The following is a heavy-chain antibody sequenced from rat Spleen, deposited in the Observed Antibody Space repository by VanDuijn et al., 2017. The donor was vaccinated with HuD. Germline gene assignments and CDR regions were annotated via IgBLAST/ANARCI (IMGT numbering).Heavy chain of an antibody. J-gene: IGHJ2*01. CDR3: ARRHYGYTDYFDY. D-gene: IGHD1-9*01. V-gene: IGHV5-29*01. CDR1: GFTFSDYG. Sequence: EVQLVESGGGLVQPGRSLKLSCAASGFTFSDYGVAWVRQAPTKGLEWVATISPSGDSTYYRDSVKGRFIVSRDNAKSTLSLQMDSLRSEDTATFYCARRHYGYTDYFDYWGQGVMVTVSS. CDR2: ISPSGDST.